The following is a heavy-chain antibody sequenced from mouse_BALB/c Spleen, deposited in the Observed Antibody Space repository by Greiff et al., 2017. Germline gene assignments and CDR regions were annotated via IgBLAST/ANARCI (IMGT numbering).Heavy chain of an antibody. CDR3: ARNGNYALDY. J-gene: IGHJ4*01. Sequence: VMLVESGGGLVKPGGFLKLSCAASGFPFSDYYMYWVRQTPDKMLEWVATISDGGSYTYYPDSVKGRFTISRDNAKNNLYLQMSSLKSEDTAMYYCARNGNYALDYWGQGTSVTVSS. CDR2: ISDGGSYT. V-gene: IGHV5-4*02. D-gene: IGHD2-1*01. CDR1: GFPFSDYY.